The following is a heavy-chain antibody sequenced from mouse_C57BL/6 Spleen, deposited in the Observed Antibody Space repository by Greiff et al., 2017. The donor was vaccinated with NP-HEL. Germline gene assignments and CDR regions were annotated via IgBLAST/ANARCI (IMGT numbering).Heavy chain of an antibody. D-gene: IGHD1-3*01. Sequence: DVKLQESGPGLVKPSQSLSLTCSVTGYSITSGYYWNWIRQFPGNKLEWMGYISYDGSNNYNPSLKNRISITRDTSKNQFFLKLNSVTTEDTATYYCARDKGFDYWGQGTTLTVSS. CDR2: ISYDGSN. CDR1: GYSITSGYY. J-gene: IGHJ2*01. CDR3: ARDKGFDY. V-gene: IGHV3-6*01.